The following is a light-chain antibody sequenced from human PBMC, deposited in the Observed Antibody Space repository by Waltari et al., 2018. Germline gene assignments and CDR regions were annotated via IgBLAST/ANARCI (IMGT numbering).Light chain of an antibody. J-gene: IGKJ1*01. CDR1: QSVSSN. CDR3: QQYNNWPPWT. CDR2: GAS. V-gene: IGKV3-15*01. Sequence: EIVMTQSPATLSVSPGERATPSCRARQSVSSNLAWYQHKPGQAPRLLIYGASTRAPGIPARFSGSGSGTEFTLTISSMQSEDFAVYYCQQYNNWPPWTFGQGTKVEIK.